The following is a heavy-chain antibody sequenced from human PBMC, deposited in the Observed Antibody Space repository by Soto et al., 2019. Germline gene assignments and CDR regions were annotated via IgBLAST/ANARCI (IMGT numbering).Heavy chain of an antibody. V-gene: IGHV3-23*01. CDR3: AKDFTTHDAFDI. CDR2: ISGRGGST. CDR1: VFTFSSYA. Sequence: EVQLLESGGGLVQPGGSLRLSCAASVFTFSSYAMSWVRQDPGKGLEWVSAISGRGGSTDYAASVKGRFTISRDNSKNALYLQMNSLRAEDTAVYYCAKDFTTHDAFDIWGQGTMVTVSS. D-gene: IGHD3-22*01. J-gene: IGHJ3*02.